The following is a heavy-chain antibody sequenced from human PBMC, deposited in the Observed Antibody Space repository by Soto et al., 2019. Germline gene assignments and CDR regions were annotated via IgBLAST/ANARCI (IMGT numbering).Heavy chain of an antibody. CDR2: IKSRADGGAT. CDR1: GFTFSNAW. D-gene: IGHD3-22*01. J-gene: IGHJ4*02. Sequence: EVPLVESGGGFVKPGGSLRLSCAASGFTFSNAWMNWVRQAPGKGLEWVGRIKSRADGGATDYAAPVKGRLTISRDDSKNTLNLQMNSLKTEDTAVYYCTTLTMLIVDGDYWGQGSLVTVSS. V-gene: IGHV3-15*07. CDR3: TTLTMLIVDGDY.